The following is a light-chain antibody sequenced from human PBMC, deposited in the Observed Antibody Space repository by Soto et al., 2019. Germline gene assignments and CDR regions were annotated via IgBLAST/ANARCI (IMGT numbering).Light chain of an antibody. J-gene: IGKJ3*01. CDR1: QSVRSSY. V-gene: IGKV3-20*01. CDR3: QQYGSSPFT. CDR2: GAS. Sequence: EIVLTQSPVTLSLSPGGRATLSCRASQSVRSSYLAWYQQKPGQAPRLLIYGASSRATGIPDRFSGSGSGTDFTLTISRLEPEDSAVYYCQQYGSSPFTFGPGTKVDIK.